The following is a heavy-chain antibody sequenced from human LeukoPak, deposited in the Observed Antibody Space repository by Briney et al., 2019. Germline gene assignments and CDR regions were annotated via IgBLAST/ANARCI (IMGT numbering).Heavy chain of an antibody. J-gene: IGHJ5*02. CDR2: IYYSGST. CDR3: ARALGELRVNWFDP. Sequence: PSETLSLTCTVSGGSISSYYWSWIRQPPGKGLEWIGYIYYSGSTNYNPSLQSRVTISVDTSKNQFSLKLSSVTAADTAVYYCARALGELRVNWFDPWGQGTLVTVSS. V-gene: IGHV4-59*01. D-gene: IGHD1-26*01. CDR1: GGSISSYY.